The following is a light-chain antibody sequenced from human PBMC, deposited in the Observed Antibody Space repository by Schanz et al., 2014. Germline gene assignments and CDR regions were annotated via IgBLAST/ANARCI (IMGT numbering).Light chain of an antibody. Sequence: VVMTQSPATLSVSPGERATLSCRASQSVKSKLAWYQQKPGQAPRLLMYDTSGRATAIPARFSGSGSGTEFTLTINSLQSEDSAVYYCQQYNTWPETFGQGTRLEIK. CDR3: QQYNTWPET. CDR2: DTS. V-gene: IGKV3-15*01. CDR1: QSVKSK. J-gene: IGKJ2*01.